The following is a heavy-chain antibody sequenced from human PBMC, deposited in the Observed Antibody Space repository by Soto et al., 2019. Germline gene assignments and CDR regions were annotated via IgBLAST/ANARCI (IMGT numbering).Heavy chain of an antibody. V-gene: IGHV1-58*01. J-gene: IGHJ4*02. Sequence: VASVKVSCKASGFTFTSSAFQWVRQARGQRLEWIGWIAVGSGYTNYAQRFQDRVTLTRDTSTATTYMELSRLTSEDTAIYYCAADATAWQQMVPSDYWGQGTLVTVSS. CDR3: AADATAWQQMVPSDY. D-gene: IGHD2-8*01. CDR2: IAVGSGYT. CDR1: GFTFTSSA.